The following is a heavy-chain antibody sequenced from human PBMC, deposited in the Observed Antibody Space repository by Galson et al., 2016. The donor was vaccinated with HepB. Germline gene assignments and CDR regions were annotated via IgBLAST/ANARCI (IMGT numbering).Heavy chain of an antibody. CDR3: ARDRRHNCAFFDS. D-gene: IGHD1-1*01. J-gene: IGHJ4*02. Sequence: SLRLSCAASGFTFSSYAMHWARQAPGKGLEWVAVISYDGSNKYYADSVKGRFTISRDNAKNLLYLQMNSLRDEDTAVYYCARDRRHNCAFFDSWGQGTPITVSS. V-gene: IGHV3-30-3*01. CDR1: GFTFSSYA. CDR2: ISYDGSNK.